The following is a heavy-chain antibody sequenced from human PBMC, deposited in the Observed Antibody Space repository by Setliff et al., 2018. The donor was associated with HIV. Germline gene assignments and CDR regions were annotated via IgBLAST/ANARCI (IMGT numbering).Heavy chain of an antibody. D-gene: IGHD2-21*02. CDR1: GDSIDRSNFF. Sequence: SETLSLTCTVSGDSIDRSNFFWTWIRQHPGKGLEWIGYIYYSGSATYNPSLKSQATISVDTSRNEFSLKLSSVTAADTAVYFCARGGAFCGRDSCYYLDYWGQGNPVTVS. V-gene: IGHV4-31*01. CDR2: IYYSGSA. J-gene: IGHJ4*02. CDR3: ARGGAFCGRDSCYYLDY.